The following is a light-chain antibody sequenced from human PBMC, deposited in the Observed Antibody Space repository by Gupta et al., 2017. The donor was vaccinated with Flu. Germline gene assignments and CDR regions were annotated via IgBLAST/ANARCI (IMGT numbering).Light chain of an antibody. CDR2: SYN. CDR3: AAADASRDVRV. V-gene: IGLV1-44*01. Sequence: QSVLTQPPSASVTPGRRGTLSCSGSSSTIEINAVNWYQQLPGTAPKLLMYSYNRRLSAVPARFSGSKSATSASVATTGLQAEDEGDYYCAAADASRDVRVFGGGTKVTVL. CDR1: SSTIEINA. J-gene: IGLJ3*02.